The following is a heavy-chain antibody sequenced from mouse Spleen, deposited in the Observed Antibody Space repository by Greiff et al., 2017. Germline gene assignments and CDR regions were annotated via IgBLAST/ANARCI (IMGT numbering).Heavy chain of an antibody. CDR3: AILPLYYYAMDY. Sequence: DVQLQESGPGLVKPSQSLSLTCSVTGYSITSGYYWNWIRQFPGNKLEWMGYISYDGSNNYNPSLKNRISITRDTSKNQFFLKLNSVTTEDTATYYCAILPLYYYAMDYWGQGTSVTVSS. CDR2: ISYDGSN. CDR1: GYSITSGYY. J-gene: IGHJ4*01. D-gene: IGHD2-1*01. V-gene: IGHV3-6*01.